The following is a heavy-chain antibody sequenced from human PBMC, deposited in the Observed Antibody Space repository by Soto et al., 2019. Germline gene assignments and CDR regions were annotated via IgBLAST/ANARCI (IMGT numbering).Heavy chain of an antibody. Sequence: QVQLVQSGAEVKKPGYSVKVSCKDSGGNFSSYTISWVRQAYGEGLEWMGRIIPIDGIANYAQKFQGRVTITADKSTSTAYMELSSLRSEDTAVYYCAREAYYYESSGQKDWGQGTLVTVSS. V-gene: IGHV1-69*08. J-gene: IGHJ1*01. D-gene: IGHD3-22*01. CDR2: IIPIDGIA. CDR1: GGNFSSYT. CDR3: AREAYYYESSGQKD.